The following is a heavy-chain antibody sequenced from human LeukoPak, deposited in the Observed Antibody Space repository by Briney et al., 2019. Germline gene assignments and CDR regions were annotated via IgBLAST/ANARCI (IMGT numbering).Heavy chain of an antibody. CDR3: ARERYCSGGSCYHYYYYMDV. Sequence: SVKVSCKVSGYTLTELSMHWVRQAPGQGLEWMGGIIPIFGTANYAQKFQGRVTITADKSTSTAYMELSSLRSEDTAVYYCARERYCSGGSCYHYYYYMDVWGKGTTVTVSS. CDR1: GYTLTELS. CDR2: IIPIFGTA. D-gene: IGHD2-15*01. J-gene: IGHJ6*03. V-gene: IGHV1-69*06.